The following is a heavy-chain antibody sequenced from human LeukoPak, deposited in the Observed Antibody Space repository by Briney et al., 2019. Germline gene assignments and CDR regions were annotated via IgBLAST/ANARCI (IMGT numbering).Heavy chain of an antibody. CDR2: ISHDGSNN. CDR1: GFTFSNYG. D-gene: IGHD2-15*01. Sequence: HAGGSLRLSCAASGFTFSNYGMHWVRQAPGKGLEWVVVISHDGSNNNYADSVKGRFTISRDNSKNTLYLQMNSLRPEDTAVYYCAKVRVGTAHFDYWGQGTLVTVSS. CDR3: AKVRVGTAHFDY. V-gene: IGHV3-30*18. J-gene: IGHJ4*02.